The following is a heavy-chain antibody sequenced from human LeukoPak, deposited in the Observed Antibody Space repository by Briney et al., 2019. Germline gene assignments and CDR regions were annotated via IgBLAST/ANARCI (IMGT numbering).Heavy chain of an antibody. D-gene: IGHD3-22*01. V-gene: IGHV3-30-3*01. CDR1: GFTFSSYA. Sequence: GGPLRLSCAASGFTFSSYAMHWVRQAPGKGLEWVAVISYDGSNKYYADSVKGRFTISRDNSKNTLYLQMNSLRAEDTAVYYCARNYYDSSGSYFDYWGQGTLVTVSS. CDR2: ISYDGSNK. CDR3: ARNYYDSSGSYFDY. J-gene: IGHJ4*02.